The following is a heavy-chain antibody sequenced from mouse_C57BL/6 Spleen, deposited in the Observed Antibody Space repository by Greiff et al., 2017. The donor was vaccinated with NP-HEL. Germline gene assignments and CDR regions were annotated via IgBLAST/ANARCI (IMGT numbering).Heavy chain of an antibody. D-gene: IGHD1-1*01. J-gene: IGHJ4*01. CDR2: IWTGGGT. V-gene: IGHV2-9-1*01. CDR1: GFSLTSYA. CDR3: ASYGSSYNYAMDY. Sequence: QVQLQESGPGLVAPSQSLSITCTVSGFSLTSYAISWVRQPPGKGLEWLGVIWTGGGTNYNSALKSRLSISKENSKSQVFLKMNSLQTDDTARYYCASYGSSYNYAMDYWGQGTSVTVSS.